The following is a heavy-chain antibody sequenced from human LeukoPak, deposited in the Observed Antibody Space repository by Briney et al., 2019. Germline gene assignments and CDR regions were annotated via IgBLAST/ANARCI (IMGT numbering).Heavy chain of an antibody. V-gene: IGHV3-23*01. D-gene: IGHD2-8*01. CDR1: GFTFSSYA. Sequence: GGSLRLSCAGSGFTFSSYAMSWVRQAPGKGLEWVSAIRATGATTYDADSVKGRFTISRDNSRSTLYLQMNSLRAEDTALYYCAKDTSIGRYCTNGVCSPFDYWGQGTLVTVSS. J-gene: IGHJ4*02. CDR3: AKDTSIGRYCTNGVCSPFDY. CDR2: IRATGATT.